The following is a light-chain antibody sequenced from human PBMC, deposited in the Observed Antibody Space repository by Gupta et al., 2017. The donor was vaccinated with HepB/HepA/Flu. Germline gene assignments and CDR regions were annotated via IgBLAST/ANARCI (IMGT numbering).Light chain of an antibody. Sequence: DIQMTQSPSTLSASVGDRGTITCRASQSISSWLAGYQQNTGKHPKHLIYNASSLESAVPSRFSGSRYLTEFTLTISSLQLADFATYYYQQYTDYPVTFGGGTKVEIK. CDR1: QSISSW. CDR3: QQYTDYPVT. CDR2: NAS. J-gene: IGKJ4*01. V-gene: IGKV1-5*03.